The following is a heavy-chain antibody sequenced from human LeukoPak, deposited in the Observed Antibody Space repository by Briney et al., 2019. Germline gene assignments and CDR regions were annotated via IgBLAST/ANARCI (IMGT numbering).Heavy chain of an antibody. D-gene: IGHD3-10*01. CDR2: ISSSSSYI. Sequence: GGSLRLSCTASGFTFSAHSMNWVRQAPGKGLEWVSSISSSSSYIHYADSVKGRFTISRDNAKNSLYLQMNSLRADDTAVYSWARDYNYYDLGRGLYPWGQGTLVTVSS. V-gene: IGHV3-21*01. J-gene: IGHJ5*02. CDR1: GFTFSAHS. CDR3: ARDYNYYDLGRGLYP.